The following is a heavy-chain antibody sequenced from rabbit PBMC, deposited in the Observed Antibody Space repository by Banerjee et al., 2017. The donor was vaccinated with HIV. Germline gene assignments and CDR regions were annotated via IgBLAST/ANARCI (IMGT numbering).Heavy chain of an antibody. V-gene: IGHV1S45*01. Sequence: QEQLVESGGGLVQPEGSLTLTCTASGWSFSSTYYMWWVRQAPGKGLEWIGCINTGSSGRIYYASWAKGRFTISKTSSTTVTLQMTSLTVADTATYFCARGNTDWGYADLWGPGTLVTVS. CDR3: ARGNTDWGYADL. D-gene: IGHD4-2*01. CDR2: INTGSSGRI. CDR1: GWSFSSTYY. J-gene: IGHJ4*01.